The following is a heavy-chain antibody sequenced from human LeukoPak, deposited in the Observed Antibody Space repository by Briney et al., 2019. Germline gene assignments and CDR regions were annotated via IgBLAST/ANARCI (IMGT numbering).Heavy chain of an antibody. J-gene: IGHJ5*02. V-gene: IGHV3-30*04. Sequence: GGSLRLSCAASGFTFSSYAMHWVRQAPGKGLEWVAVISYDGSNKYYADSVKGRFTISRDNSKNTLYLQMNSLRAEDTAVYYCAKDFRSVLLWFGELLPWFDPWGQGTLVTVSS. D-gene: IGHD3-10*01. CDR1: GFTFSSYA. CDR2: ISYDGSNK. CDR3: AKDFRSVLLWFGELLPWFDP.